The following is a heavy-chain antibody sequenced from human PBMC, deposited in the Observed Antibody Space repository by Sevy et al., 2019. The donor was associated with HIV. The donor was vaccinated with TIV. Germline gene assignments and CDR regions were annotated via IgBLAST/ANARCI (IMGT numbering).Heavy chain of an antibody. CDR2: ISYDGSNK. CDR3: AREAVAGPMDV. Sequence: GGSLRLSCAASGFTFSSYAMHWVRQAPGKGLEWVAVISYDGSNKYYADSVKGRFTISRDNSKNTLYLQMNSLRAEDTAVYYWAREAVAGPMDVWGQGTTITVSS. J-gene: IGHJ6*02. V-gene: IGHV3-30*04. D-gene: IGHD6-19*01. CDR1: GFTFSSYA.